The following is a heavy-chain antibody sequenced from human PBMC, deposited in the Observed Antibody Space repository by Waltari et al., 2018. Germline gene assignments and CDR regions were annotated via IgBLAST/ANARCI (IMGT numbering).Heavy chain of an antibody. CDR1: GYTLTELS. J-gene: IGHJ6*02. Sequence: QVQLVQSGAEVKKPGASVKVSCKVSGYTLTELSMHWVRQAPGKGLEWMGGFDPEDGETIYAQKFQGRVTMTEDTSTDTAYMELSSLRSEDTAVYYCATRSTMVQGVPDYYYGMDVWGQGTTVTVSS. CDR2: FDPEDGET. V-gene: IGHV1-24*01. D-gene: IGHD3-10*01. CDR3: ATRSTMVQGVPDYYYGMDV.